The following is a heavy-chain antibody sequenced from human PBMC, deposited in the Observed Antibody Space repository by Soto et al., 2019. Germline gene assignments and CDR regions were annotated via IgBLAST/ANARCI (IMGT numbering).Heavy chain of an antibody. CDR2: INAGNGNT. J-gene: IGHJ4*02. D-gene: IGHD2-21*02. CDR3: ARVGGGDCRLPTY. Sequence: GASVKVSCKASGYTFTSYAMHWVRQAPGQRLEWMGWINAGNGNTKYSQKFQGRVTITRDTSASTAYMELSSLRSEDTAVYYCARVGGGDCRLPTYWGQGTLVTSPQ. CDR1: GYTFTSYA. V-gene: IGHV1-3*01.